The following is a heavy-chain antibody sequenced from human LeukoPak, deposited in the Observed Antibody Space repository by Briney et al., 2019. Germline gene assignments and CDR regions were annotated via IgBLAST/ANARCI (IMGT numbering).Heavy chain of an antibody. CDR3: ARDIAYYDFWSGGKTYYFDY. J-gene: IGHJ4*02. V-gene: IGHV4-31*03. D-gene: IGHD3-3*01. CDR1: GGSISSGGDF. Sequence: SQTLSLTCTVSGGSISSGGDFWTWIRQHPEMGLEWIGYVDTSGSNYYNPSLQSRVTMSIVESTNQFSLKLTSVTAADTAVYYCARDIAYYDFWSGGKTYYFDYWGQGTLVTVSS. CDR2: VDTSGSN.